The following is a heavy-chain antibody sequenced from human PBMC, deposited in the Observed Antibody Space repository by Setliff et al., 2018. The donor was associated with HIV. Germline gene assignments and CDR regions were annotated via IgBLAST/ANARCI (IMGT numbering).Heavy chain of an antibody. Sequence: SETLSLTCAVSGYSISSGYYWGWIRQPPGKGLEWIGSIYHSGSTYYNPSLKSRVTISVDTSKNQFSLKLSSVTAADTAVYYCARAAAGNTGPFDLWGQGTLVTVSS. CDR1: GYSISSGYY. J-gene: IGHJ1*01. CDR2: IYHSGST. CDR3: ARAAAGNTGPFDL. D-gene: IGHD3-9*01. V-gene: IGHV4-38-2*01.